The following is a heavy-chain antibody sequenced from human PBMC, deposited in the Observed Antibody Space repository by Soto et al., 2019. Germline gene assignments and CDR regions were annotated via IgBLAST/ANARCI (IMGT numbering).Heavy chain of an antibody. Sequence: QVPLVQSGAEVKQPGSSVKVSCKASGGTFSSYAISWVRQAPGQGLEWMGGIIPIFGTANYAQKFQGRVTITADESTRRAYVELCSLESEDTAVYYCARSLTGGYEWFQPRYDAFDLWGQGTMVTVSS. D-gene: IGHD3-3*01. V-gene: IGHV1-69*01. CDR2: IIPIFGTA. CDR1: GGTFSSYA. J-gene: IGHJ3*01. CDR3: ARSLTGGYEWFQPRYDAFDL.